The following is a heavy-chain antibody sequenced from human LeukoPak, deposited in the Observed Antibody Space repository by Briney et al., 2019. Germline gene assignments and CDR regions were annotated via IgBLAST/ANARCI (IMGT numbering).Heavy chain of an antibody. CDR3: AAMRYGRDYYYGMDV. Sequence: SETLSLTCSVTGGSINSYYWSWIRQPPGKGLEWIWYISHSGSTDSNPSLKSRVTISLDTSKNQFSLKLTSVTAADTAVYYCAAMRYGRDYYYGMDVWGPGTTVTVSS. D-gene: IGHD1-14*01. CDR1: GGSINSYY. CDR2: ISHSGST. V-gene: IGHV4-59*01. J-gene: IGHJ6*02.